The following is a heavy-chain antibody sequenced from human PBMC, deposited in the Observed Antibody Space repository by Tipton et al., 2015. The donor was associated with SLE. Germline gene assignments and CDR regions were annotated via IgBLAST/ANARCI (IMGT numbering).Heavy chain of an antibody. J-gene: IGHJ4*02. Sequence: GSLRLSCAASGFTFSSYAMGWVRQAPGKGLEWVSAISGSGGSIYYADSVKGRFTISRDNSKNTLYLQMNSLRAEDTAVYYCAKSQAGSYSGEFDYWGQGTLVTVSS. CDR1: GFTFSSYA. CDR3: AKSQAGSYSGEFDY. D-gene: IGHD3-10*01. CDR2: ISGSGGSI. V-gene: IGHV3-23*01.